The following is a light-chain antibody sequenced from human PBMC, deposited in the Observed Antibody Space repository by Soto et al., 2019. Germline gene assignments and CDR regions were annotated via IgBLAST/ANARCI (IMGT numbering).Light chain of an antibody. Sequence: ESVWTLSQGTLSLSPVERPTLSGRARQSVSSNYLAWYQQKPGQATRIIIYGASSRATGMKDRFSGRGSGTEFTIKLSRLKYEDFAVYYCKTYGDWTLTVGGGSK. V-gene: IGKV3-20*01. CDR3: KTYGDWTLT. J-gene: IGKJ4*01. CDR2: GAS. CDR1: QSVSSNY.